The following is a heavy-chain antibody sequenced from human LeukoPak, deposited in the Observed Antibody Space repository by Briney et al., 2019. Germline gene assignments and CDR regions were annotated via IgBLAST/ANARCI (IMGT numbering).Heavy chain of an antibody. D-gene: IGHD3-10*01. Sequence: ETLSLTCTVSGGSISSSSYYWGWIRQPPGKGLEWVSSISSSSSYIYYADSVKGRFTISRDNAKNSLYLQMNSLRAEDTAVYYCARGKLLWFGESGPWFDPWGQGTLVTVSS. V-gene: IGHV3-21*01. CDR1: GGSISSSS. CDR2: ISSSSSYI. CDR3: ARGKLLWFGESGPWFDP. J-gene: IGHJ5*02.